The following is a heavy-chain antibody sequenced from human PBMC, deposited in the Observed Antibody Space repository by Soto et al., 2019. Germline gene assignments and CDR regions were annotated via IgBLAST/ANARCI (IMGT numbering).Heavy chain of an antibody. J-gene: IGHJ5*02. CDR3: ARDAALKWLEP. CDR1: GGSTSSGGYY. D-gene: IGHD2-15*01. Sequence: PSETLSLTCTVSGGSTSSGGYYWSWIRQYPGKSLEWIGFVYYSGSTYYNPSLKSRVIISVDTSKKQFSLKLSSVTAADTAVYYCARDAALKWLEPWGQGTLVNVSS. V-gene: IGHV4-31*03. CDR2: VYYSGST.